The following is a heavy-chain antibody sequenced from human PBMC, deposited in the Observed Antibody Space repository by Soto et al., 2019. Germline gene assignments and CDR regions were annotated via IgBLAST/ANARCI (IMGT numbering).Heavy chain of an antibody. CDR3: AKATRHYWDFDY. J-gene: IGHJ4*02. D-gene: IGHD2-8*02. Sequence: EVQLLESGGRLVQPGGSLRLSCAASGFTFSSYAMSWVRQAPGKGLEWVSAISGSGGSTYYADSVKGRFTISRDNSKNTLYLPMNSLRAEDTAVYYCAKATRHYWDFDYWGQGTLVTVSS. CDR1: GFTFSSYA. CDR2: ISGSGGST. V-gene: IGHV3-23*01.